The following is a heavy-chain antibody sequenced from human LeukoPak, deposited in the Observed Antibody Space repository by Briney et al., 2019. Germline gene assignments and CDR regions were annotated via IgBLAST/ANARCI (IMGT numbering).Heavy chain of an antibody. CDR1: GSIFSSYS. CDR3: AREKLSFFDSSGYFDY. CDR2: ISSSSSYI. D-gene: IGHD3-22*01. Sequence: GGSLRLSCAASGSIFSSYSMNWVRQAPGKGLEWVSSISSSSSYIYYADSVKGRFTISRDNAKNSLSLQMNSLRAEDTAVYYCAREKLSFFDSSGYFDYWGQGTLVTVSS. J-gene: IGHJ4*02. V-gene: IGHV3-21*01.